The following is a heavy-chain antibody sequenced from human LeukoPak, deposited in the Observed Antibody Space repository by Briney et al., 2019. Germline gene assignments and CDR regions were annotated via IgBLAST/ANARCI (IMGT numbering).Heavy chain of an antibody. CDR2: ISSSSSYI. CDR3: ARGVWFGELGVDAFDI. CDR1: GFTFSSYS. D-gene: IGHD3-10*01. V-gene: IGHV3-21*01. Sequence: GGSLRLSCATSGFTFSSYSMNWVRQAPGKGLEWVSSISSSSSYIYYADSVKGRFTISRDNAKNSLYLQMNSLRAEDTAVYYCARGVWFGELGVDAFDIWGQGTMVTVSS. J-gene: IGHJ3*02.